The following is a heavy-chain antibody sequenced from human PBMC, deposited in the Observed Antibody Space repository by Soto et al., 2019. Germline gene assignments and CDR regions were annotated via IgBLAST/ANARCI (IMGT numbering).Heavy chain of an antibody. J-gene: IGHJ6*02. CDR1: GGTFSSYA. CDR2: IIPIFGTA. D-gene: IGHD2-2*01. CDR3: ARDHCSSTSCYEDYYYGMDV. V-gene: IGHV1-69*01. Sequence: QVQLVQSGAEVKKPGSSVKVSCKASGGTFSSYAISWVRQAPGQGLEWMGGIIPIFGTANYAQKFQGRVTITADESTSTAYMELSSVRSEDTAVYYCARDHCSSTSCYEDYYYGMDVWGHGATVTVAS.